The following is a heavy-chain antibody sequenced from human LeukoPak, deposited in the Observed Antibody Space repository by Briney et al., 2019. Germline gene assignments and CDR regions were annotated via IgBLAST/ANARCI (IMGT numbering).Heavy chain of an antibody. D-gene: IGHD1-26*01. CDR3: ARAWELLGLYYYYRMDV. Sequence: ASVKVSCKASGYTFTSNYIHWVRQAPGQGLEWMGLIYPRDGSTSYAQKFQGRVTVTRDTSTSTVHMELSGLRSEDTAVYYCARAWELLGLYYYYRMDVWIQGTKITVS. V-gene: IGHV1-46*01. CDR2: IYPRDGST. CDR1: GYTFTSNY. J-gene: IGHJ6*02.